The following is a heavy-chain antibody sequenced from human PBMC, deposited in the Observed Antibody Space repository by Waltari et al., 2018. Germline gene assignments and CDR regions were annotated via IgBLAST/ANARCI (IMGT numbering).Heavy chain of an antibody. CDR3: ARGTNWGPFDY. Sequence: QVQLQQWGAGLLKPSETLSLTCAVYGGSFRGYYWSWIRQPPGKGLEWIGEINHSGSTNYNPSLKSRVTISVDTSKNQFSLKLSAVTAADTAVYYCARGTNWGPFDYWGQGTLVTVSS. CDR2: INHSGST. CDR1: GGSFRGYY. D-gene: IGHD7-27*01. V-gene: IGHV4-34*01. J-gene: IGHJ4*02.